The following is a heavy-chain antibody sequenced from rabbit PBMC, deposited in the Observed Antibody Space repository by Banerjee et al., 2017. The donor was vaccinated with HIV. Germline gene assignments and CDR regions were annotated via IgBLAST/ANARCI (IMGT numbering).Heavy chain of an antibody. CDR1: GFSFSSNYW. D-gene: IGHD1-1*01. Sequence: LEESGGDLVKPEGSLTLTCTASGFSFSSNYWICWVRQAPGKGLEWIACINTISGDTVYATWAKGRFTISKASWTTVTLQMTSLTAADTATYFCARDSAGVIGWNFNLWGPGTLVTVS. CDR2: INTISGDT. CDR3: ARDSAGVIGWNFNL. J-gene: IGHJ4*01. V-gene: IGHV1S45*01.